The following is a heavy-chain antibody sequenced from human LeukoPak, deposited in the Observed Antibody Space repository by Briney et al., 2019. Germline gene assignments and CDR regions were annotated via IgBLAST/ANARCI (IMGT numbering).Heavy chain of an antibody. J-gene: IGHJ4*02. CDR2: ISGSGGST. V-gene: IGHV3-23*01. CDR1: GFTFSNYA. D-gene: IGHD5-18*01. CDR3: AKDSGYSYGYPFDY. Sequence: GGSLRLSCAASGFTFSNYAMSWVRQAPGRGLEWVSTISGSGGSTYYADSVKGRFTISRDNSKNTLYLQMNSLRAEDTAVYYCAKDSGYSYGYPFDYWGQGTLVTVSS.